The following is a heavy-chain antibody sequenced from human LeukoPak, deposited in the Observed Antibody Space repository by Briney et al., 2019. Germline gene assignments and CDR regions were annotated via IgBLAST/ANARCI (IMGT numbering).Heavy chain of an antibody. CDR2: ISSSGSTI. J-gene: IGHJ4*02. Sequence: PGGSLRLSCAASGFTFSSYEMNWVRQAPGKGLEWVSYISSSGSTIYYADSVKGRFTISRDNAKNSLYLQMNSLRAEDTAVYYCAREGRYGSGSYPLDYWGQGTLVTVSS. CDR3: AREGRYGSGSYPLDY. D-gene: IGHD3-10*01. CDR1: GFTFSSYE. V-gene: IGHV3-48*03.